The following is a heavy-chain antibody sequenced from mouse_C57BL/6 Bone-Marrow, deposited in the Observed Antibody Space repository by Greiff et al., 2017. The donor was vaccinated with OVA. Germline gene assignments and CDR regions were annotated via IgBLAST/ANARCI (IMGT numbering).Heavy chain of an antibody. CDR1: GYTFTDYY. V-gene: IGHV1-26*01. D-gene: IGHD2-5*01. CDR2: INPNNGGT. J-gene: IGHJ2*01. CDR3: ARGVPYYSNYEGY. Sequence: FQLHQSGPELVKPGASVQISCKASGYTFTDYYMNWVKQSHGKSLEWIGDINPNNGGTSYNQKFKGKATLTVDKSSSTAYMELRSLTSEDSAVYYCARGVPYYSNYEGYWGQGTTLTVSS.